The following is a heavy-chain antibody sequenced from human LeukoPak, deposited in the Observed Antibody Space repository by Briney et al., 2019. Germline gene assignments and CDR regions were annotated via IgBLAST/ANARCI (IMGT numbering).Heavy chain of an antibody. Sequence: GGSLRLSCAASGFTFSSYWMSWVRQAPGKGLEWVANIKQDGSEKYYVDSVKGRFTISRDNAKNSLYLQMNSLRAEDTAVYYCARDDCSSISRYHNWFDPWGQGTLVTVSS. CDR1: GFTFSSYW. CDR2: IKQDGSEK. CDR3: ARDDCSSISRYHNWFDP. J-gene: IGHJ5*02. V-gene: IGHV3-7*01. D-gene: IGHD2-2*01.